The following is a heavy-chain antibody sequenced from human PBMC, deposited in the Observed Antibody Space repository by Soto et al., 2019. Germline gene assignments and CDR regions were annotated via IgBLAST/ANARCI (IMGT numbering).Heavy chain of an antibody. CDR1: GYSFTSYW. D-gene: IGHD3-3*01. V-gene: IGHV5-51*01. CDR2: IYPGDSDT. J-gene: IGHJ6*02. CDR3: ASPRGRKYYDFWSGYFDYYGMDV. Sequence: GESLKISCKGSGYSFTSYWIGWVRQMPGKGLEWMGIIYPGDSDTRYSPSFQGQVTISADKSISTAYLQWSSLKASDTAMYYCASPRGRKYYDFWSGYFDYYGMDVWGQGTTVTVSS.